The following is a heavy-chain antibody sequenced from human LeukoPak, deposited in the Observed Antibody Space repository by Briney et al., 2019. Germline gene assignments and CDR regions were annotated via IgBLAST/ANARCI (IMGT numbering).Heavy chain of an antibody. J-gene: IGHJ6*02. V-gene: IGHV3-7*05. D-gene: IGHD6-6*01. CDR2: IKQDGSEK. CDR3: ARYSSSRDYYYGMDV. Sequence: PGGSLRLSCAASGFTFSSYWMSWVRQAPGKGLEWVANIKQDGSEKYYVDSVKGRFTISRDNAKNSPYLQMNSLRAEDTAVYYCARYSSSRDYYYGMDVWGQGTTVTVSS. CDR1: GFTFSSYW.